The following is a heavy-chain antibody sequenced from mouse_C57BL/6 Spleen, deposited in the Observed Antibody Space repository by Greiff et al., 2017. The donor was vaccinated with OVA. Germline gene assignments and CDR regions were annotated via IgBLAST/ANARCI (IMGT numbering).Heavy chain of an antibody. V-gene: IGHV1-12*01. J-gene: IGHJ4*01. CDR3: ARGLLRYGSSYDYAMDY. D-gene: IGHD1-1*01. CDR2: IYPGNGDT. CDR1: GYTFTSYN. Sequence: QVQLKESGAELVRPGASVKMSCKASGYTFTSYNMHWVKQTPRQGLEWIGAIYPGNGDTSYNQKFKGKATLTVDKSSSTAYMQLSSLTSEDSAVYFCARGLLRYGSSYDYAMDYWGQGTSVTVSS.